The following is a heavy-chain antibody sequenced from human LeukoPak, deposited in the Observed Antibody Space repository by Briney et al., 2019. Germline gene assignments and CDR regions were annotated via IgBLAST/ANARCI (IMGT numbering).Heavy chain of an antibody. CDR1: GYTFIGYY. CDR3: ARGSPRAGGPYY. Sequence: ASVKVSCKASGYTFIGYYMHWVRQAPGQGLEWMGWINPNSGGTNYAQKFQGRVTMTRDTSISTDYMELSRLRSDDTAVYYCARGSPRAGGPYYWGQGTLVTVSS. J-gene: IGHJ4*02. V-gene: IGHV1-2*02. CDR2: INPNSGGT. D-gene: IGHD3-10*01.